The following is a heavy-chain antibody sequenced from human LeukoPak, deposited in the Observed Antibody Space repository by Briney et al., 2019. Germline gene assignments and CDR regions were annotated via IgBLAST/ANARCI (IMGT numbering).Heavy chain of an antibody. CDR1: GFTFSSYS. CDR2: ISSSSSYI. V-gene: IGHV3-21*01. J-gene: IGHJ4*02. D-gene: IGHD6-6*01. Sequence: GGSLRLSCAASGFTFSSYSMNWVRQAPGKGLEWVSSISSSSSYIYYADSVKGRFTISRDNAKNSLYLQMNSLRAEDTAVYYCARASDEYSSSGEFDYWGQGTLVTVSS. CDR3: ARASDEYSSSGEFDY.